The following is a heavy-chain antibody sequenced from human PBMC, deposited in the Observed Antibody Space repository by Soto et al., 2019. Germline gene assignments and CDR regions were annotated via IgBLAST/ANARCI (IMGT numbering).Heavy chain of an antibody. V-gene: IGHV3-15*07. J-gene: IGHJ4*02. CDR3: ATGGYYFDY. CDR2: IKSKPAGGTI. CDR1: GFTFTNAW. Sequence: PGGSLRLSCAGSGFTFTNAWMSWVRQVPGMRLEWVGRIKSKPAGGTIDYPAPVKGRFTLSRDDSKSTVYLQMNSLTTDDTGVYYCATGGYYFDYWGQGTLVTVSS.